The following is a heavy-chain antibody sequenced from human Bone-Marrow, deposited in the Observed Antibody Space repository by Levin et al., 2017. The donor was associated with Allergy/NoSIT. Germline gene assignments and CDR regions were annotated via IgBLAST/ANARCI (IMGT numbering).Heavy chain of an antibody. V-gene: IGHV3-30-3*01. J-gene: IGHJ2*01. CDR1: GFMFSRDA. Sequence: GGSLRLSCAASGFMFSRDAMHWVRQSPGKGLEWVAMISFDEATRKYADSVRGRFTIFRDNSKNSLYLQVNSLRAEDTAVYYCAGKPLSSWLYWYFDVWGRGTLVTVSS. D-gene: IGHD6-13*01. CDR2: ISFDEATR. CDR3: AGKPLSSWLYWYFDV.